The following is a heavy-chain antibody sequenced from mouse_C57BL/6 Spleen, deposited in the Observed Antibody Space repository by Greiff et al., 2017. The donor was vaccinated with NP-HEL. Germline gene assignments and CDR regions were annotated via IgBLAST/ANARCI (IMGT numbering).Heavy chain of an antibody. J-gene: IGHJ2*01. Sequence: QVQLQQSGAELAKPGASAKLSCKASGYTFTSHWMHGEKQRPGQGLEWIGYITTSSGYTKFNQKFKDKATLTADKSSSTAYMQLSSLTSEDSAVYYCARGGVLRFYFDYWGQGTTLTVSS. CDR1: GYTFTSHW. D-gene: IGHD1-1*01. CDR2: ITTSSGYT. V-gene: IGHV1-7*01. CDR3: ARGGVLRFYFDY.